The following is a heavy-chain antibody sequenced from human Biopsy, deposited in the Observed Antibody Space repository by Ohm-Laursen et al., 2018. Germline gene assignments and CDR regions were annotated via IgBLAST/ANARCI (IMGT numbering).Heavy chain of an antibody. CDR3: ASRGLVMASDYYFDD. Sequence: SDTLSLTCSVSGVYISDYYWSWIRQPPGRGLEWVGSIYYSGSTNYNPSLKSRVTISADTSKSQLSLHLTSVTAADTAVCYCASRGLVMASDYYFDDWGQGTLVTVSS. D-gene: IGHD3/OR15-3a*01. CDR1: GVYISDYY. V-gene: IGHV4-59*08. CDR2: IYYSGST. J-gene: IGHJ4*02.